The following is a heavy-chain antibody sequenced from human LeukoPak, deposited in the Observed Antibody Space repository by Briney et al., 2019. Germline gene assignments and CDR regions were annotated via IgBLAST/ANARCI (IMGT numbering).Heavy chain of an antibody. CDR2: ISGSGGST. D-gene: IGHD5-18*01. V-gene: IGHV3-23*01. Sequence: SGGSLRLSCAASGFTFSSYAMSWVRQAPGKGLEWVSAISGSGGSTYYADSVKGRFTISRDNSENTLYLQMNSLRAEDTAVYYCAKIGTGYSYGYYYFDYWGQGTLVTVSS. CDR1: GFTFSSYA. J-gene: IGHJ4*02. CDR3: AKIGTGYSYGYYYFDY.